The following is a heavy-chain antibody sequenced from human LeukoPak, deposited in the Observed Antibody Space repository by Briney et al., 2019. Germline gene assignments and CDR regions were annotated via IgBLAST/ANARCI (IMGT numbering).Heavy chain of an antibody. CDR2: IYSGGST. D-gene: IGHD3-22*01. Sequence: GGSLRLSCAASGFTVSSSYMSWVRQAPGKGLEWVSVIYSGGSTYYADSVKGRFTISRDNSKNTLYLQMNSLRAEDTAVYYCARDAPVNYDSSAYYGPWGQGTLVPVSS. J-gene: IGHJ5*02. CDR1: GFTVSSSY. V-gene: IGHV3-66*01. CDR3: ARDAPVNYDSSAYYGP.